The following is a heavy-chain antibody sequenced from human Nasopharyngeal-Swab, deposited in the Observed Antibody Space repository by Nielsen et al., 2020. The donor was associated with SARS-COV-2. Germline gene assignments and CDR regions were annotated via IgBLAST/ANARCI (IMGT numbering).Heavy chain of an antibody. J-gene: IGHJ6*02. Sequence: GESLKISCAASGFTFNNYNFNWVRQAPGKGLEWVSSISSSSSYIYYADPVKGRFTISRDNTKNSLSLQMNSLRAEDTAVYYCARDGLDYDFWSAYFMDVWGQGTTVIVSS. V-gene: IGHV3-21*01. CDR2: ISSSSSYI. D-gene: IGHD3-3*01. CDR3: ARDGLDYDFWSAYFMDV. CDR1: GFTFNNYN.